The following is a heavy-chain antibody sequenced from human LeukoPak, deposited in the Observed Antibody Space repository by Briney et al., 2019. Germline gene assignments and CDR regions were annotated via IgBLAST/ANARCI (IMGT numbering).Heavy chain of an antibody. CDR2: INHGGST. J-gene: IGHJ4*02. CDR1: GYPISSVYY. V-gene: IGHV4-38-2*02. Sequence: PSETLSLTCSVSGYPISSVYYWGWIRRPPGKGLEWIGSINHGGSTDYNPSLKSRVIMSIDTSKNHFSLKLTSVTAADTAVYYCARVGPNWGFRENFGFWGQGTLVTVSS. D-gene: IGHD7-27*01. CDR3: ARVGPNWGFRENFGF.